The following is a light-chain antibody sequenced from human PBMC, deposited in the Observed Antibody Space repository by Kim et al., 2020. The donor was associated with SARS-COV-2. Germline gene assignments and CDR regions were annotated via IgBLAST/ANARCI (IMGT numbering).Light chain of an antibody. Sequence: ASVGDRITIPCRASQSISSWLAWYQQKPGKAPKLLIYKASSLESGVPSRFSGSGSGTEFTLTISSLQPDDFATYCCQQYNSFPWTFGQGTKVDIK. CDR3: QQYNSFPWT. CDR1: QSISSW. J-gene: IGKJ1*01. CDR2: KAS. V-gene: IGKV1-5*03.